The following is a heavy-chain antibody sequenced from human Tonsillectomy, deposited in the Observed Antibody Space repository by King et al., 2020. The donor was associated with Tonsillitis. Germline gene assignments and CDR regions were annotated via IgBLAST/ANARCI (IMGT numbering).Heavy chain of an antibody. Sequence: VQLVESGGGLVKPGGSLRLSCAASGFTFSDYYMTWIRPAPGMGLEWISYIDGSSTFTTYADSVQGRFTISRDNARNSLFLHMNSLRAEDTAVYYCARERDYSTSVFDSWGLGTLVTVSS. J-gene: IGHJ4*02. D-gene: IGHD4-11*01. V-gene: IGHV3-11*06. CDR3: ARERDYSTSVFDS. CDR1: GFTFSDYY. CDR2: IDGSSTFT.